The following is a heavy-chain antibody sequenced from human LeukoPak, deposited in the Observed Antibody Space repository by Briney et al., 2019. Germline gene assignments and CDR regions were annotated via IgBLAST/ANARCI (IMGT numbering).Heavy chain of an antibody. CDR3: ARDPYYDSSTYWYFDL. CDR1: GGSISSGDYY. D-gene: IGHD3-22*01. J-gene: IGHJ2*01. V-gene: IGHV4-61*08. CDR2: IYYSGST. Sequence: PSQTLSLTXTVSGGSISSGDYYWSWIRQPPGKGLEWIGYIYYSGSTNYNPSLKSRVTISVDTSKNQFSLKLSSVTAADTAVYYCARDPYYDSSTYWYFDLWGRGTLVTVSS.